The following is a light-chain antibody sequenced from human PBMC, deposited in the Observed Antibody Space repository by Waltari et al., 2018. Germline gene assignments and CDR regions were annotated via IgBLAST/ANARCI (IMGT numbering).Light chain of an antibody. CDR2: DVT. CDR1: SSDVGGYNY. CDR3: SSYTSSGTGVL. V-gene: IGLV2-14*03. J-gene: IGLJ2*01. Sequence: QSALTQPASVSGSPGQSITISCTGTSSDVGGYNYVSWYQQHPGKAPTLMIYDVTNRPSGVSNRFAGSKSGNSASLTISWLQAEDEADYYCSSYTSSGTGVLFGGGTKLSVL.